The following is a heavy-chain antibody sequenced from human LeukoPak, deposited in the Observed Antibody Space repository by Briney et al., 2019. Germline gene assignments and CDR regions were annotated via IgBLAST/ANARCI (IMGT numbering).Heavy chain of an antibody. CDR3: AREHCTNGVCPPARDAFDI. V-gene: IGHV3-30*02. D-gene: IGHD2-8*01. J-gene: IGHJ3*02. CDR1: GFTFSSYG. Sequence: GGSLRLSCAASGFTFSSYGMHWVRQAPGKGLEWVAFIRYDGSNKYYADSVKGRFTISRDNSKNTLYLQMNSLRAEDTAVYYCAREHCTNGVCPPARDAFDIWGQGTMVTVSS. CDR2: IRYDGSNK.